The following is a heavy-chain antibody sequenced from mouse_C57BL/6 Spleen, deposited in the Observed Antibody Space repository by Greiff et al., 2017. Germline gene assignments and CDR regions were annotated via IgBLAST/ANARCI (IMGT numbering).Heavy chain of an antibody. CDR1: GYTFTNYW. J-gene: IGHJ2*01. V-gene: IGHV1-63*01. D-gene: IGHD2-12*01. CDR3: ARSGGYSPYYFDY. Sequence: QVQLQQSGAELVRPGTSVKMSCKASGYTFTNYWIGWAKQRPGHGIEWIGDIYPGGGYTNYNEKFKGKATLTADKSSSTDYMQFSSLTSEDSAIYYCARSGGYSPYYFDYWGQGTTLTVSS. CDR2: IYPGGGYT.